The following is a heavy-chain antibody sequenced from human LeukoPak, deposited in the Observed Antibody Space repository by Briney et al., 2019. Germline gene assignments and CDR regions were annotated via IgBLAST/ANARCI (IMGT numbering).Heavy chain of an antibody. Sequence: GGSLRLSCAASGFTFSSYEMNWVRQAPGKGLEWVSYISSSGSTIYYADSVKGRFTISRDNAKNSLYLQMSSLRAEDTAVYYCARGRPADIVVVVASSNFDYWGQGTLVTVSS. V-gene: IGHV3-48*03. CDR1: GFTFSSYE. CDR2: ISSSGSTI. D-gene: IGHD2-15*01. J-gene: IGHJ4*02. CDR3: ARGRPADIVVVVASSNFDY.